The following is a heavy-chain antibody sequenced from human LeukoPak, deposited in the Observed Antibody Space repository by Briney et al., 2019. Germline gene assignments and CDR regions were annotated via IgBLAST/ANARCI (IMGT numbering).Heavy chain of an antibody. V-gene: IGHV4-39*01. CDR3: ARVWYRNYYYYYYMDV. J-gene: IGHJ6*03. CDR2: IHYSGSP. Sequence: PSETLSLTCSVSGGSIISNNYYWGWIRQPPGKGLEWIGSIHYSGSPYHNPSLKSRVTISVDTSKNQFSLKLSSVTAADMAVYYCARVWYRNYYYYYYMDVWGKGTTVTVSS. D-gene: IGHD2-15*01. CDR1: GGSIISNNYY.